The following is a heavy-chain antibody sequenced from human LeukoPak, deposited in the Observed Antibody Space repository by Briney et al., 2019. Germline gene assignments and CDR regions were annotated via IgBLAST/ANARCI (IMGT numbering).Heavy chain of an antibody. V-gene: IGHV3-53*01. CDR3: ARSPITGWD. CDR2: IDTSDNR. CDR1: GFTVSNNY. Sequence: PGRSLRLSCAASGFTVSNNYMSWVRQAAGKGLEWVSLIDTSDNRYYADSVQGRFIISRVNSKNTLSLQMNSLRVEDTAVYYCARSPITGWDWGQGTLVTVSS. D-gene: IGHD6-19*01. J-gene: IGHJ4*02.